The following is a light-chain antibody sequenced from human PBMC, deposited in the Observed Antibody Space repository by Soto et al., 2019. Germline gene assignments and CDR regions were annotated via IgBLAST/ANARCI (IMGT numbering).Light chain of an antibody. J-gene: IGLJ2*01. Sequence: QPVLTQSPSASASLGGSVKLTCTLSSGHSSYAIAWHQQQPEKGPRYLMKLNSDGSHSKGDGIPDRFSASTSGAERYLTISSLQSEDEADYYCQTWGTGTVVFGGGTKVTVL. V-gene: IGLV4-69*01. CDR1: SGHSSYA. CDR3: QTWGTGTVV. CDR2: LNSDGSH.